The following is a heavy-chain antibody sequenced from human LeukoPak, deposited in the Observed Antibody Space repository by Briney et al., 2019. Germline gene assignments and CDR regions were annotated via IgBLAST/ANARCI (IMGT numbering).Heavy chain of an antibody. CDR1: GFTFSDHY. Sequence: PGGSLRLSCAASGFTFSDHYMDWVRQAPGKGLEWVGRTRNKANSYTTEYAASVKGRFTISRDDSKNSLYLQMNSLRADDTAVYYCARFAAGGSYYYYMDVWGKGTTVTVSS. J-gene: IGHJ6*03. D-gene: IGHD6-25*01. CDR2: TRNKANSYTT. CDR3: ARFAAGGSYYYYMDV. V-gene: IGHV3-72*01.